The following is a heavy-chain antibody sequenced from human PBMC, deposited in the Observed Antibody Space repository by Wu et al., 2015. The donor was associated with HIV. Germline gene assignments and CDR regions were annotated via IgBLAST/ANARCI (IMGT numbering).Heavy chain of an antibody. Sequence: QVQLLQSGAEVKKPGASVKVACKASGYSFTSHHMHWVRQAPGQGLEWMGRFSPVFANPSYAQKFQGRVTITADELTRTTYVELSSLRSEDTAVYYCARGDSSGWYSFDSWGQGTLVIVSS. CDR3: ARGDSSGWYSFDS. CDR1: GYSFTSHH. D-gene: IGHD6-19*01. J-gene: IGHJ4*02. CDR2: FSPVFANP. V-gene: IGHV1-69*18.